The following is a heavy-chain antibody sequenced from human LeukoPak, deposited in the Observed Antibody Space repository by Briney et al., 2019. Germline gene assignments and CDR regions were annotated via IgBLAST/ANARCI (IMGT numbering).Heavy chain of an antibody. V-gene: IGHV4-61*01. J-gene: IGHJ5*02. CDR3: AGVESFKWFDP. CDR2: IYYSGST. Sequence: SETLSLTCTVSGGSVSSNSYYWSWIRQPPGKGLEWIGYIYYSGSTNYNPSLKSRVTISLDTSKNQFSLKLSSVTAADTAVYYCAGVESFKWFDPWGQGTLVTVSS. CDR1: GGSVSSNSYY. D-gene: IGHD1-26*01.